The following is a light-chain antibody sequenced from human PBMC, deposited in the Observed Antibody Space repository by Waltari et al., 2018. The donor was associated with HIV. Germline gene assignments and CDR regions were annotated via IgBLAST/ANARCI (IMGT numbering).Light chain of an antibody. J-gene: IGLJ3*02. V-gene: IGLV3-19*01. Sequence: SSELTQDPAVSVALGQTVRIPCRGDSPRPYYGSWYQQRPGQAPIPVIYGKNYRPSGIPERFSGSNSENTASLIITGAQAEDDADYYCNSRDTSGNRLLFGGGTKLTVI. CDR2: GKN. CDR1: SPRPYY. CDR3: NSRDTSGNRLL.